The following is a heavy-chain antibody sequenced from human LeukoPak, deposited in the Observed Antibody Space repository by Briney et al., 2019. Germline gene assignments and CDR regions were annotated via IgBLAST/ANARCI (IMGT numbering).Heavy chain of an antibody. CDR2: ISSTSSYI. CDR1: GFTFSTYT. CDR3: ARVGNAFDY. D-gene: IGHD1-1*01. V-gene: IGHV3-21*01. J-gene: IGHJ4*02. Sequence: GGSLRLSCAASGFTFSTYTMNWVRQAPGKGLEWVSFISSTSSYIYYGDSVKGRFTISRDNAKNSLYLQMNSLRAEDTAVYYCARVGNAFDYCGQGTLVTVSS.